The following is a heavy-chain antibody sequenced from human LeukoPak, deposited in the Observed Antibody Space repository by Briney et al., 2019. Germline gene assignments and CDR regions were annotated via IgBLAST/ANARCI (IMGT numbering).Heavy chain of an antibody. J-gene: IGHJ4*02. CDR2: FDPEDGET. Sequence: ASVKVSCKVSGYTLTELSMHWVRQAPGKGLEWMGGFDPEDGETIYAQKFQGRVTMAEDTSTDTAYMELSSLRSEDTAVYYCATDSGDYVRAFDYWGQGTLVTVSS. V-gene: IGHV1-24*01. CDR3: ATDSGDYVRAFDY. D-gene: IGHD4-17*01. CDR1: GYTLTELS.